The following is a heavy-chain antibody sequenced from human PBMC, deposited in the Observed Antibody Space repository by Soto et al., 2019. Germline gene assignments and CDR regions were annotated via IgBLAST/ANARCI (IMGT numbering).Heavy chain of an antibody. J-gene: IGHJ3*02. D-gene: IGHD2-2*01. V-gene: IGHV1-18*01. CDR3: ATGSVVVVPAATRRAFDI. CDR2: ISAYNGNT. CDR1: GYTFTSYG. Sequence: ASVKVSCKASGYTFTSYGISWVRQAPGQGLEWMGWISAYNGNTNYAQKFQGRVTMTADTSTDTAYMELSSLRSEDTAVYYCATGSVVVVPAATRRAFDIWGQGTMVTVSS.